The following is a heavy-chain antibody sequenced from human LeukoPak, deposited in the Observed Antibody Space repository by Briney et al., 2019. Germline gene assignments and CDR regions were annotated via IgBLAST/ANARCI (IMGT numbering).Heavy chain of an antibody. CDR3: ARMTMVRVFDY. V-gene: IGHV4-59*08. Sequence: SETLSLTCTVSGGSISSYYWSWIRQPPGKGLEWIGYIYYSGSTNYNPSLKSRVTISVDTSKNQFSLKLSSVTAADTAVYYCARMTMVRVFDYWGQGTLVTVSS. J-gene: IGHJ4*02. CDR2: IYYSGST. D-gene: IGHD3-10*01. CDR1: GGSISSYY.